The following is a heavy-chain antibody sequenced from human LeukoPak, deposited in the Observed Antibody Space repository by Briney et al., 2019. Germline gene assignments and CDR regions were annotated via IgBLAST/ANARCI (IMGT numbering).Heavy chain of an antibody. CDR3: ARDVTQQLVLGSVDY. Sequence: ASVKVSCKASGYSFNSQGMNWVRQAPGQGLEWMGWINTNTGNPTYAQGFTGRFVFSLDTSVSTAYLQISSLKAEDTAVYYCARDVTQQLVLGSVDYWGQGTLVTVSS. V-gene: IGHV7-4-1*02. CDR1: GYSFNSQG. CDR2: INTNTGNP. J-gene: IGHJ4*02. D-gene: IGHD6-13*01.